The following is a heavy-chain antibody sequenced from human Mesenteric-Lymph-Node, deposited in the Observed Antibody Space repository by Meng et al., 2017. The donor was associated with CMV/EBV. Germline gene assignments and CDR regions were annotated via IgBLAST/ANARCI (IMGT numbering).Heavy chain of an antibody. CDR1: GGSVSSASYY. V-gene: IGHV4-61*01. Sequence: SETLSLTCTVSGGSVSSASYYWSCIRQPPGKGLEWIGYAYYGDYTNYNPSLKSRVTISVDTSKNQFSLKLSSVTAADTAVYYCARGQRIVVVPAARRQFDPWGQGTLVTVSS. CDR3: ARGQRIVVVPAARRQFDP. CDR2: AYYGDYT. D-gene: IGHD2-2*01. J-gene: IGHJ5*02.